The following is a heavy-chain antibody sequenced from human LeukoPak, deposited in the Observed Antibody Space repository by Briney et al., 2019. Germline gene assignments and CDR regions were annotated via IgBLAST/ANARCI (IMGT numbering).Heavy chain of an antibody. V-gene: IGHV3-30*03. CDR2: ISYDGSNK. D-gene: IGHD6-13*01. J-gene: IGHJ4*02. CDR3: ARGGERLAATRY. CDR1: GFTFSNYA. Sequence: GGSLRLSCAASGFTFSNYAMHWVRQAPGKGLEWVAVISYDGSNKYYADSVKGRFTISRDSSKNTLHLQMNSLRAEDTAVYYCARGGERLAATRYWGQGTLVTVSS.